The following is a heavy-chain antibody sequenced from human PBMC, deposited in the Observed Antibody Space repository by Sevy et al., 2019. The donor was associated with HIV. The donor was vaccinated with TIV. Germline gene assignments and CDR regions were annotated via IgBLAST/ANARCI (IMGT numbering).Heavy chain of an antibody. Sequence: GGFLRLSCAASGFTFSSYGMSWVRQAPGKGLEWFSVISDIGNTYYADSVKGRFTMSRDNSKNTLYLQMNSLRAEDTAVYIYAKCLSALPGYYYGVDVWGQGTTVTVSS. D-gene: IGHD6-6*01. CDR3: AKCLSALPGYYYGVDV. V-gene: IGHV3-23*01. CDR1: GFTFSSYG. J-gene: IGHJ6*02. CDR2: ISDIGNT.